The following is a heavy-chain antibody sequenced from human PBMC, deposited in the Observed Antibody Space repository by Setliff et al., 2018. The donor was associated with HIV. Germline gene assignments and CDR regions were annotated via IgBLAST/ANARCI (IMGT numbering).Heavy chain of an antibody. CDR2: INANSGSP. Sequence: ASVKVSCKASGYTFTGYYMHWVRQAPGQGLEWMGWINANSGSPTYAQAFTGRFLFSVDTVVATAYLQINNLKTEDTAVYYCARGLYGDYGGDLNWLDPWGHGTRVTVSS. D-gene: IGHD4-17*01. V-gene: IGHV7-4-1*02. CDR3: ARGLYGDYGGDLNWLDP. CDR1: GYTFTGYY. J-gene: IGHJ5*02.